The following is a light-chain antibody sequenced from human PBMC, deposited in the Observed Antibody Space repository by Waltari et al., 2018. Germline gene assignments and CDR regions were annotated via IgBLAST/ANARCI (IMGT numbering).Light chain of an antibody. J-gene: IGKJ1*01. CDR2: DAS. CDR1: QSISRF. V-gene: IGKV3-20*01. Sequence: EIMLTQSPAPLSFSPEKRATPSGRARQSISRFLAWYQQKPGQAPRLLIYDASTRATGIPDRFSGSGSGRDFSLTISRLEPEDIGVYYCQKYGGIPATFGRGTKVEIK. CDR3: QKYGGIPAT.